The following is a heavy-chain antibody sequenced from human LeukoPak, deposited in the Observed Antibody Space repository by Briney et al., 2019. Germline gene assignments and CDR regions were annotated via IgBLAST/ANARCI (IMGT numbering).Heavy chain of an antibody. J-gene: IGHJ5*02. V-gene: IGHV1-46*01. CDR1: GYTFTSYY. CDR2: INPSGGST. CDR3: ARVVLRALDP. D-gene: IGHD3-3*01. Sequence: ASVRVSCKASGYTFTSYYMHWVRQAPGQGLEWMGIINPSGGSTSYAQKFQGRVTMTRDMSTSTVYMELSSLRSEDTAVYYCARVVLRALDPWGQGTLVTVSS.